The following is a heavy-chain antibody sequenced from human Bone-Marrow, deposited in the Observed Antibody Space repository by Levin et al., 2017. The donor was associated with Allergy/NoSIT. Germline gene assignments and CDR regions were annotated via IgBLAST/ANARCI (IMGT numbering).Heavy chain of an antibody. D-gene: IGHD5-24*01. CDR3: AKVRLVETYYFDY. Sequence: GESLKISCAASGFSFASYAMGWVRQAPGRGLEWVSVISDSGATTYYADSVKGRFTISRDNSMTTLHLQMNNVRAEDTAMYYCAKVRLVETYYFDYWGQGTLVTVSS. CDR2: ISDSGATT. CDR1: GFSFASYA. V-gene: IGHV3-23*01. J-gene: IGHJ4*02.